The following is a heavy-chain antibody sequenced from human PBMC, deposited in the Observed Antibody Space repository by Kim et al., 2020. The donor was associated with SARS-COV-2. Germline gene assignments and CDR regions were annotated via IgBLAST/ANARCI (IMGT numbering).Heavy chain of an antibody. V-gene: IGHV4-31*03. CDR2: MYYTGAT. CDR3: AGGSGPTGYGHVDY. D-gene: IGHD5-12*01. J-gene: IGHJ4*02. CDR1: GVSINTGAYY. Sequence: SQTLSLTCTVSGVSINTGAYYWNWIRQRPGRGLEWIGYMYYTGATYYSPSLQGRVFISGDASKNQFSLTLSGVTAADTAVYYCAGGSGPTGYGHVDYWGLGSGVIVSS.